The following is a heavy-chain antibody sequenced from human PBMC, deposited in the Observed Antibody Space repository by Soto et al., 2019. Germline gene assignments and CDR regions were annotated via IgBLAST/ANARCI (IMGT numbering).Heavy chain of an antibody. CDR1: GFTFSVYS. CDR2: MTSDMKTI. D-gene: IGHD2-21*01. J-gene: IGHJ4*02. V-gene: IGHV3-48*02. CDR3: ARSVEGDFDY. Sequence: EVQLVESGGGLVQPGGSLRLSCAASGFTFSVYSMNWIRQAPGKGLQWVSYMTSDMKTIHYADSVKGRFTISRDNAKNLVYLQMTSLSDEHAAVYYGARSVEGDFDYWGQGALVTVSS.